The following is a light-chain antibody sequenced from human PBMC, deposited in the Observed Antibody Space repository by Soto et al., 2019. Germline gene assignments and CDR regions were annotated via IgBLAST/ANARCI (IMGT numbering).Light chain of an antibody. V-gene: IGKV3-20*01. J-gene: IGKJ4*01. CDR3: QQYGSSPFT. Sequence: ENLLTQSPGTLSLSPGERATLSCRASQSVSRSYLAWYQQKPGQAPRLLMDGASRRVTGIPDRFSGSGFGTDFTLTISRLEPEDFAVYYCQQYGSSPFTFGGGTRVPIK. CDR2: GAS. CDR1: QSVSRSY.